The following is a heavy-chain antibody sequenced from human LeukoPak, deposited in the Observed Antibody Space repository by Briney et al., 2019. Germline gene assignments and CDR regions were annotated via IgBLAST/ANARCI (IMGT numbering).Heavy chain of an antibody. CDR2: TYYRSKWYN. Sequence: SQTLSLTCAISGDSVSSNSAAWIWIRQSPSRGLEWLGRTYYRSKWYNEYAVSVKSRITITPDTSENQFSLQLNSVTPEDTAVYYCARGSLAVAGLDYWGQGTLVTVSS. CDR1: GDSVSSNSAA. D-gene: IGHD6-19*01. J-gene: IGHJ4*02. CDR3: ARGSLAVAGLDY. V-gene: IGHV6-1*01.